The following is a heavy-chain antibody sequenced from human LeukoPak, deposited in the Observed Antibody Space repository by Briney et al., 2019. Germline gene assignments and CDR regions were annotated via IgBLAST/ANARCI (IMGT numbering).Heavy chain of an antibody. CDR2: INPNSGGT. CDR3: ERDDVSP. V-gene: IGHV1-2*02. CDR1: GYTFTGYY. J-gene: IGHJ5*02. Sequence: ASVKVPCKTSGYTFTGYYIHWVRQAPGQGLEWMGWINPNSGGTNYAQNFQGRVTMTRDTSISTAYMELSRLRSDDTAVYYCERDDVSPWGQGTLVTVSS.